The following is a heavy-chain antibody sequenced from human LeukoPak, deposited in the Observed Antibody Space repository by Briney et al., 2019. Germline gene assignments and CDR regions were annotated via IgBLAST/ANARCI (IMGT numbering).Heavy chain of an antibody. Sequence: SETLSLSCVVSGYSISSGYYWGWIRQPPGKGLEWIGSIYHSGSTYYNPSPKSRVTISVDTSKNQFSLKLNSVSAADTAVYYCARLTYYYASGSYYLDAFDIWGQGTMVTVSS. D-gene: IGHD3-10*01. CDR2: IYHSGST. V-gene: IGHV4-38-2*01. CDR3: ARLTYYYASGSYYLDAFDI. J-gene: IGHJ3*02. CDR1: GYSISSGYY.